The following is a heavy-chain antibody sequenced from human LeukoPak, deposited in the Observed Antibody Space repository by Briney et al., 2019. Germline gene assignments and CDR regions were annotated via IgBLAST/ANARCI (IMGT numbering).Heavy chain of an antibody. V-gene: IGHV4-59*01. D-gene: IGHD2/OR15-2a*01. J-gene: IGHJ6*02. Sequence: SETLSLTCSVSGGSMTNLYWTWIRQPPGKGLEWIGDIYDSRSTRYNTSLESRVTISVDTSKNQFSLKLSSVTAADTAVYYCAKGGITNFYYGDVWGQGTTVTVSS. CDR2: IYDSRST. CDR3: AKGGITNFYYGDV. CDR1: GGSMTNLY.